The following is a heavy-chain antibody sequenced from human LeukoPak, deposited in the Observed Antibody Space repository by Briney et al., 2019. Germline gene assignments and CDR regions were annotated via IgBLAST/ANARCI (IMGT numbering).Heavy chain of an antibody. J-gene: IGHJ5*02. Sequence: SETLSLTCAVSGGSINSDGHYWSWIRQPAGRGLEWIGRIYTSGTTNYNPSLKSRVTISVDTSKNQFSLKLSSVTAADTAVYYCARVDGYDYGGESPGDWFDPWGQGTLVTVSS. V-gene: IGHV4-61*02. CDR1: GGSINSDGHY. CDR3: ARVDGYDYGGESPGDWFDP. D-gene: IGHD4-23*01. CDR2: IYTSGTT.